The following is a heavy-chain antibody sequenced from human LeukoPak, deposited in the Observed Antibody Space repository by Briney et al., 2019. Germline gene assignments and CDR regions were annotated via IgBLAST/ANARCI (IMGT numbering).Heavy chain of an antibody. J-gene: IGHJ4*02. CDR3: ARDRGAYYYDSSPPGY. V-gene: IGHV3-21*01. Sequence: AGGSLTLSCAASGFTFSSYSMTWVRQAPAKGLEWVSSISSSSTYIYYADSVKGRFTISRDNAKNSLYLQMNSLRAEDTAVYFCARDRGAYYYDSSPPGYWGQGTLVTVSS. CDR2: ISSSSTYI. D-gene: IGHD3-22*01. CDR1: GFTFSSYS.